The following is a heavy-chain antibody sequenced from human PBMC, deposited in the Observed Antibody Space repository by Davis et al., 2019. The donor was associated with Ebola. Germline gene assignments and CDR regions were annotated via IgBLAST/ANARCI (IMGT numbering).Heavy chain of an antibody. V-gene: IGHV4-61*01. CDR3: ARRGSSWYYYGMDV. D-gene: IGHD6-13*01. CDR2: IYYSGST. Sequence: SETLSLTCTVSGGSVSSGSYYWSWIRQPPGKGLEWIGYIYYSGSTNYNPSLKSRVTISVDTSKNQFSLKLSSVTAADTAVYYCARRGSSWYYYGMDVWGQGTTVTVSS. CDR1: GGSVSSGSYY. J-gene: IGHJ6*02.